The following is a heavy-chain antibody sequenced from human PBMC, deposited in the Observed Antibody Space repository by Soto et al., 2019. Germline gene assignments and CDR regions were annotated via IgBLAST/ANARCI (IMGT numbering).Heavy chain of an antibody. CDR2: IYHSGST. CDR3: ARGRIAVALGEDY. Sequence: QVQLQESGPGLVKPSGTLSLTCAVSGGSISSSNWWSWVRQPPGRGLEWIGQIYHSGSTNYNPSLKSRVTISVDKSKNQLSRKLSSVTAADTAVYYCARGRIAVALGEDYWGQGTLVTVSS. J-gene: IGHJ4*02. CDR1: GGSISSSNW. D-gene: IGHD6-19*01. V-gene: IGHV4-4*02.